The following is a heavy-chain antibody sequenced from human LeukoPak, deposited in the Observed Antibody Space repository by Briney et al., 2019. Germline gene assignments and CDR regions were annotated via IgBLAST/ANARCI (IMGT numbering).Heavy chain of an antibody. D-gene: IGHD5-12*01. CDR1: GFTFSSYE. V-gene: IGHV3-48*03. CDR3: AINGGGDSGYGNFDY. CDR2: ISSSGSTI. Sequence: GGSLGLSCAASGFTFSSYEMNWVRQAPGKGLEWVSYISSSGSTIYYADSVKGRFTTSRDNAKNSLYLQMNSLRAEDTAFYYCAINGGGDSGYGNFDYWGQGTLVTVSS. J-gene: IGHJ4*02.